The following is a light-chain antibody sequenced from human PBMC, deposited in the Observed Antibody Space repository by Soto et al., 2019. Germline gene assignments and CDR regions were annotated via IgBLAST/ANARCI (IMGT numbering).Light chain of an antibody. CDR1: QSISSW. CDR3: QQYNSYSQT. J-gene: IGKJ1*01. CDR2: DAS. Sequence: DIQMTQSPSTLSASVGDRVTITCRASQSISSWLAWYQQKPGKAPKLLIYDASSLESGAPSRFSGSGSGTEFTLTISSLQPDEFATYYCQQYNSYSQTFGQGTKVEIK. V-gene: IGKV1-5*01.